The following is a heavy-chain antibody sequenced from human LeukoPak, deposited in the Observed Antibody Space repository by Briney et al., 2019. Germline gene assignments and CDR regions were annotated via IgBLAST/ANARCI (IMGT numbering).Heavy chain of an antibody. V-gene: IGHV1-69*13. Sequence: SVKVSCTASGRTFSTYAISWVRQAPGQALEWMGGIIPMFGTANYAQKFQGRATITPDESTSTAYIEPSGLRSGDTAVYYCARDPAERLRGASYYYYMDVWGKGTTVTVSS. J-gene: IGHJ6*03. CDR2: IIPMFGTA. CDR3: ARDPAERLRGASYYYYMDV. CDR1: GRTFSTYA. D-gene: IGHD1-1*01.